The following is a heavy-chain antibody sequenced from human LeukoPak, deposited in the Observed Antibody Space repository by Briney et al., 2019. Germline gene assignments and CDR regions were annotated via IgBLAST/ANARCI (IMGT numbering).Heavy chain of an antibody. CDR3: ARDRGVGATKAFDY. CDR2: IYNSGNT. D-gene: IGHD1-26*01. Sequence: SETLSLTCTVSGASISGYYWSWIRQPPGKGLEWIGFIYNSGNTNSNPSLRSRVAISLDTSKNQFSLNLSSVTAADTAVYYCARDRGVGATKAFDYWGQGTLVTVSS. V-gene: IGHV4-59*01. CDR1: GASISGYY. J-gene: IGHJ4*02.